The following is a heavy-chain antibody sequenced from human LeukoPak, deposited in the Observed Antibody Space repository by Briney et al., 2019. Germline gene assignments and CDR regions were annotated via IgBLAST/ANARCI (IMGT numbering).Heavy chain of an antibody. CDR3: ARETGAFDI. CDR2: IYDSGST. J-gene: IGHJ3*02. V-gene: IGHV4-59*01. Sequence: SETLSLTCAVSGGSMRTYQWGWFRQTPGKGLEWIGYIYDSGSTNYNPSLKSRVTMSADTSKSQFSLKLSSVTAADTAVYYCARETGAFDIWGQGTMVTVSS. CDR1: GGSMRTYQ.